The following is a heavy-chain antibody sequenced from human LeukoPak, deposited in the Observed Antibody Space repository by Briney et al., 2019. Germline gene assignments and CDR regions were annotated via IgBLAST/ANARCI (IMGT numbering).Heavy chain of an antibody. CDR3: AMRVREQRDTSPGNWLDP. J-gene: IGHJ5*02. CDR1: GGSLGGNC. Sequence: SETLSLTCTVSGGSLGGNCWNWIRQSPESGLGWIGRIYGGRTKYNPSLMSRVTISFDTSKNQFSLNLLSVTAADTAVYYCAMRVREQRDTSPGNWLDPWGQGTLVTVSS. D-gene: IGHD1/OR15-1a*01. CDR2: IYGGRT. V-gene: IGHV4-59*08.